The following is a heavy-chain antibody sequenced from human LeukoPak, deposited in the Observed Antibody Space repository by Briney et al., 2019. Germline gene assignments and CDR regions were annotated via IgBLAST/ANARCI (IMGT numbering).Heavy chain of an antibody. J-gene: IGHJ5*02. CDR2: IYPGDSDT. V-gene: IGHV5-51*01. D-gene: IGHD6-19*01. CDR3: ARLMGIAVAGRGWFDP. Sequence: GEPLKISCKGSGYSFTSYWIAWVRQMPGKGLEWMGIIYPGDSDTRYSPSFQGQVTISADKSISTAYLQWSSLKASDTAMYYCARLMGIAVAGRGWFDPWGQGTLVTISS. CDR1: GYSFTSYW.